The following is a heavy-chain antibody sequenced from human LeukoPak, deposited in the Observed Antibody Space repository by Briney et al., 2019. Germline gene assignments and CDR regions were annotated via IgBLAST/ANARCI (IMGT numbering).Heavy chain of an antibody. J-gene: IGHJ4*02. D-gene: IGHD6-13*01. V-gene: IGHV4-39*01. CDR2: VYYTGTT. CDR1: GGSISSGSYY. Sequence: PSQTLSLTCTVSGGSISSGSYYWSWIRQPPGKGLEWIGSVYYTGTTYFNPSLKSRVTISVDTSKNQFSLKLNSVTAADTAVYYCARHVEASAVTGFDYWGQGTLVTVSS. CDR3: ARHVEASAVTGFDY.